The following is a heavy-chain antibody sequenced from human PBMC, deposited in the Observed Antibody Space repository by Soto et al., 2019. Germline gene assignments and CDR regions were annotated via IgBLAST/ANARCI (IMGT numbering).Heavy chain of an antibody. CDR2: ISGSGGST. J-gene: IGHJ6*02. CDR1: GFTFSSYA. D-gene: IGHD3-10*01. CDR3: AKDGRYYGSGDLGMDV. V-gene: IGHV3-23*01. Sequence: EVQLLESGGGLVQPGGALRLSCAASGFTFSSYAMSWVRQAPGKGLEWVSAISGSGGSTYYADSVKGRFTISRENSKNPLYLQMNSRRAGDMAVYYCAKDGRYYGSGDLGMDVWGQGTTVTVS.